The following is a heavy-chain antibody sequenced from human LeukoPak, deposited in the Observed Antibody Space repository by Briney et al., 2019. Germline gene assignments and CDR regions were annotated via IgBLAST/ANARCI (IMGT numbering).Heavy chain of an antibody. CDR3: ARELRGSSLDY. D-gene: IGHD3-16*01. J-gene: IGHJ4*02. Sequence: PGGSLRLSCAASGLTFKSYGMHWVRQAPGKGLEWVALISYDGRNEYFADSVKGRFTISRDNSKNTVYLQINSLRTEDTTVYYCARELRGSSLDYWGQGTLVTVSS. CDR2: ISYDGRNE. CDR1: GLTFKSYG. V-gene: IGHV3-30*19.